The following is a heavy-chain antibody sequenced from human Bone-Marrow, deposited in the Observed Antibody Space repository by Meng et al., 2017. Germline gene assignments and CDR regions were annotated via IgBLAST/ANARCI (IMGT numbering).Heavy chain of an antibody. Sequence: GESLKISCAASGFTFSSYGMHWVRQAPGKGLEWVAVIWYDGSNKYYADSVKGQFTISRDNSKNTMYLQMNSLRAEDKAVYYCARDDTHYYGSEYYGMDVWGQGTMVTVSS. V-gene: IGHV3-33*01. CDR2: IWYDGSNK. CDR1: GFTFSSYG. J-gene: IGHJ6*02. CDR3: ARDDTHYYGSEYYGMDV. D-gene: IGHD3-10*01.